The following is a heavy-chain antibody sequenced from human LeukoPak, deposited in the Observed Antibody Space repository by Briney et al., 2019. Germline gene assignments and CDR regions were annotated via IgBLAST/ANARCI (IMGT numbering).Heavy chain of an antibody. D-gene: IGHD2-15*01. CDR1: GFTFSSYA. CDR3: ARQLGYCSDGSCYFDF. Sequence: PRGSLRLSCAASGFTFSSYAMSWVRQAPGKGLEWVSAISGSGGNTYYADSVKGRFIISRDNSKNTLYMQMNSLRAEDTAVYSCARQLGYCSDGSCYFDFWGQGALVTVSS. V-gene: IGHV3-23*01. CDR2: ISGSGGNT. J-gene: IGHJ4*02.